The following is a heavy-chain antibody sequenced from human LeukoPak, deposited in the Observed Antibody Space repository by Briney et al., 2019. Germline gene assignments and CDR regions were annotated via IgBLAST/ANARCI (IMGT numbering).Heavy chain of an antibody. D-gene: IGHD5-18*01. V-gene: IGHV3-30*18. CDR3: AKGGEKYNYGHWFDP. CDR2: ISFDGSNK. CDR1: GFSFSSCG. Sequence: PGGSLRLSCAAAGFSFSSCGMHWVRQAPGRGLEWVAVISFDGSNKNYADSVKGRFPISRDNSKNTLHLQMNSPRVEDTAVYYCAKGGEKYNYGHWFDPWGQGTLVIVSS. J-gene: IGHJ5*02.